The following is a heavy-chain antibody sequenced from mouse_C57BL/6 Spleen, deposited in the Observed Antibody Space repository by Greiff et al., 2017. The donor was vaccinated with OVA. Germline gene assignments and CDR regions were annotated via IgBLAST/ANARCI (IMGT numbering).Heavy chain of an antibody. V-gene: IGHV1-55*01. D-gene: IGHD1-1*01. CDR1: GYTFTSYW. J-gene: IGHJ1*01. CDR3: VYGSSPSWYVDV. Sequence: QVQLQQPGAELVKPGASVTLSCKASGYTFTSYWITWVKQRPGQGLEWIGDIYPGSGSTNYNEKFKSKATLTVDTSSSTAYMQLSSLTSEDSAVYYCVYGSSPSWYVDVWGAGTTVTGSS. CDR2: IYPGSGST.